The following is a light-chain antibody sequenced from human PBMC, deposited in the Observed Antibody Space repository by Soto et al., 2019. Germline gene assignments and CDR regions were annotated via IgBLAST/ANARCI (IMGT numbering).Light chain of an antibody. V-gene: IGLV2-11*01. CDR1: SSDVGGYDY. CDR3: CSYAGSYTLVI. J-gene: IGLJ2*01. CDR2: DVS. Sequence: HSALTQPRSVSGSPGQSVTISCTGTSSDVGGYDYVSWYQQHPGEAPKLIIYDVSERPSGVPDRFSGSKSGNTASLTISGLQAEDEADYHCCSYAGSYTLVIFGGGTKVTVL.